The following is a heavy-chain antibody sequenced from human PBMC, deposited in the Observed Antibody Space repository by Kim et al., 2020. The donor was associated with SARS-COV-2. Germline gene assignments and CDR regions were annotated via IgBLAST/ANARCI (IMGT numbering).Heavy chain of an antibody. J-gene: IGHJ6*03. CDR3: ARCWYYDFWSGYRPYMDV. CDR1: GYTFTSYG. Sequence: ASLKVSCKASGYTFTSYGISWVRQAPGQGLEWMGWISAYNGNTNYAQKLQGRVTMTTDTSTSTAYMELRSLRSDDTAVYYCARCWYYDFWSGYRPYMDVWGKGATVTVSS. D-gene: IGHD3-3*01. CDR2: ISAYNGNT. V-gene: IGHV1-18*01.